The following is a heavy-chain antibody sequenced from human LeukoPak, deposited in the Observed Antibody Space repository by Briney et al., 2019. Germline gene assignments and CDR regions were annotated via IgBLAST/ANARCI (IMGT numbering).Heavy chain of an antibody. D-gene: IGHD2-15*01. J-gene: IGHJ4*02. CDR1: GGSFSGYY. V-gene: IGHV4-34*01. CDR2: INHSGST. CDR3: ARLPHPGGCSGCSCAFDY. Sequence: SETLSLTCAVYGGSFSGYYWSWIRQPPGKGLEWIGEINHSGSTNYHPALKKRVTISVDTSKNQFSLKLSPVTAADTAVYYCARLPHPGGCSGCSCAFDYWGQGTLVTVSS.